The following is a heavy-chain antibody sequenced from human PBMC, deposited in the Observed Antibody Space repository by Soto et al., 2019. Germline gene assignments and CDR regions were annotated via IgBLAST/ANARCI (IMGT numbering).Heavy chain of an antibody. V-gene: IGHV4-59*01. CDR1: GGSISSYY. J-gene: IGHJ5*02. D-gene: IGHD3-16*01. Sequence: SETLSLTCTGSGGSISSYYWSWIRQPPGKGLEWIGYIYYSGSTNYNPSLKSRVTISVDTSKNQFSLKLSSVTAADTAVYYCASWGMTSNWFDPWGQGTLVTVSS. CDR2: IYYSGST. CDR3: ASWGMTSNWFDP.